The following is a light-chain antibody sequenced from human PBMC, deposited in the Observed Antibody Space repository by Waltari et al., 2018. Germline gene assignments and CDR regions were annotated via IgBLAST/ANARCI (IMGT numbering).Light chain of an antibody. CDR2: YDK. J-gene: IGLJ2*01. Sequence: SYVLTQPPSVSVAPGMTARITFGGNNIASQSVHWYRQSPGQAPVLVIFYDKDRPARIPERFSGSNSGTTATLTISRVEAGDEADYYCQVWDSSTSHVVFGAGTKLTVL. CDR3: QVWDSSTSHVV. V-gene: IGLV3-21*01. CDR1: NIASQS.